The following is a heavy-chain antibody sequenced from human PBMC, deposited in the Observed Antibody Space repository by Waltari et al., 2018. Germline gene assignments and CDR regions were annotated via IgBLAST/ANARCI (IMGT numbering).Heavy chain of an antibody. Sequence: QVQLAESGGGVVQPGRSLRLSCAASGFTFSSYAFHWVGQSPDKGLEWMALISFDENDKYYADSVKGRFTISRDNSENTLYLQMNSLRPEDTAVYYCARDEVPGKFDSWGQGTLVTVSS. J-gene: IGHJ4*02. CDR2: ISFDENDK. CDR1: GFTFSSYA. V-gene: IGHV3-30-3*01. CDR3: ARDEVPGKFDS. D-gene: IGHD1-26*01.